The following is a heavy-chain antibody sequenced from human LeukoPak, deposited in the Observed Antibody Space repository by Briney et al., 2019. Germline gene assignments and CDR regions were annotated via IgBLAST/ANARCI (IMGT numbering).Heavy chain of an antibody. J-gene: IGHJ5*02. D-gene: IGHD6-25*01. CDR2: INHAGST. CDR1: GGSFSGYH. V-gene: IGHV4-34*01. Sequence: PSETLSLTCAEYGGSFSGYHWSWIRQPPGKGLEWIGEINHAGSTYYNPSLKSRVTISVDTSKNQFSLKLSSVTAADTAVYYCARRGQRGPFDPWGQGTLVTVSS. CDR3: ARRGQRGPFDP.